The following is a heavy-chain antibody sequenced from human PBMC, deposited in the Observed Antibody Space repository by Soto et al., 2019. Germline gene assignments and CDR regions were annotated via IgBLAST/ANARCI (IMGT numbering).Heavy chain of an antibody. Sequence: GGSLRLSCAASGFTFSSYAMSWVRQAPGKGLEWVSAISSSGGSTYYPDSVKGRFTISRDNSKNTLFLQMNSLRPEDTPVYYCTNRKLPTRPWGPAFDVWGQGTMVTVSS. CDR3: TNRKLPTRPWGPAFDV. V-gene: IGHV3-23*01. D-gene: IGHD6-6*01. J-gene: IGHJ3*01. CDR2: ISSSGGST. CDR1: GFTFSSYA.